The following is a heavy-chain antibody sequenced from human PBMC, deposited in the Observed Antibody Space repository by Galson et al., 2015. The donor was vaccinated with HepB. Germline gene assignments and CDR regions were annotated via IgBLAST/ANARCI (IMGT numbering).Heavy chain of an antibody. Sequence: SLRLSCAASGFTFSDYYMSWIRQAPGKGLEWVSYISGGSGYTNYADSVKGRVTISRDNAKNSLFLQMNGLRAEDTAVYYCARALGLYSTSSSGDSQIDYWGQGTLVTVSS. J-gene: IGHJ4*02. CDR3: ARALGLYSTSSSGDSQIDY. CDR1: GFTFSDYY. V-gene: IGHV3-11*06. D-gene: IGHD6-6*01. CDR2: ISGGSGYT.